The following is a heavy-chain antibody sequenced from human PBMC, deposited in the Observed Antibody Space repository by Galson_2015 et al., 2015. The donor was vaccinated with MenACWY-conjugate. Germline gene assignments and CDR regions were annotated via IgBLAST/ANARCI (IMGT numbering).Heavy chain of an antibody. CDR2: ISASGGTI. J-gene: IGHJ3*01. Sequence: SLRLSGAASGFTFSHHGMNWVRQAPGKGLEWVSYISASGGTIYYAISLKGLLTISRDYAKNSLYLQMNSLRPEDTAVYYCARDLSSSWYSALDFWGQGTLVTVSS. V-gene: IGHV3-48*03. CDR1: GFTFSHHG. D-gene: IGHD6-13*01. CDR3: ARDLSSSWYSALDF.